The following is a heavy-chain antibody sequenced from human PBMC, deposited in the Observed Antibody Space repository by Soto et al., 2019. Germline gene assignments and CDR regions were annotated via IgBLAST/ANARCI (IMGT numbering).Heavy chain of an antibody. CDR1: GYTFTSDY. CDR2: INPSGGST. Sequence: ASVKVSCKASGYTFTSDYMHWVRQVPGQGLEWMGIINPSGGSTSYAQKFQGRVTMTRDTSTSTVYMELSSLRSEDTAVYYCAREMQQTYYYYGMDVWGQGTTVTVSS. V-gene: IGHV1-46*01. J-gene: IGHJ6*02. CDR3: AREMQQTYYYYGMDV. D-gene: IGHD6-13*01.